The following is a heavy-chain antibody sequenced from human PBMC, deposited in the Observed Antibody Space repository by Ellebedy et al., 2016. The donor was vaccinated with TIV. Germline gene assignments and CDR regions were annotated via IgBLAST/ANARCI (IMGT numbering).Heavy chain of an antibody. CDR1: GFSFSNYG. V-gene: IGHV3-33*08. CDR2: TWYDGSRI. Sequence: PGGSLRLSCAASGFSFSNYGFHWVRQAPGKGLEWVAVTWYDGSRIYYADSVKGRFTISKDNSKNTLYLQMNSLRAEDTAVYYCASWEEGRDWFDPWGQGTLVTVSS. J-gene: IGHJ5*02. CDR3: ASWEEGRDWFDP. D-gene: IGHD1-26*01.